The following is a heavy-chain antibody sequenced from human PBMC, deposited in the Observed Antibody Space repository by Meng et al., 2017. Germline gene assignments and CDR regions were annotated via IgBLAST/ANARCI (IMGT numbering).Heavy chain of an antibody. D-gene: IGHD4/OR15-4a*01. CDR1: GGSFSGYY. CDR3: AISSLRAKAY. CDR2: INHSGST. Sequence: SETLSLTCAVYGGSFSGYYWSWIRQPPGKGLEWIGEINHSGSTNYNPSLKSRVTISVETSKNQFPLELSPVSAADAAVYYLAISSLRAKAYWGQGTLVTVSS. J-gene: IGHJ4*02. V-gene: IGHV4-34*01.